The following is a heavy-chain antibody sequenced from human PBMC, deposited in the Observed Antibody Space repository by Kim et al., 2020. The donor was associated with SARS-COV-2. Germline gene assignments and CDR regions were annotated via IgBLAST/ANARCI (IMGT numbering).Heavy chain of an antibody. V-gene: IGHV3-11*03. D-gene: IGHD3-22*01. CDR3: ASHYFDSSGYQCQFDY. Sequence: GGSLRLSCAASGFTFSDYMSWIRQAPGKGLEWISYIRSDSSNINYANSVKGRFTISRDNAKKTLYLQMNSLRAEDTALYYCASHYFDSSGYQCQFDYWG. CDR2: IRSDSSNI. CDR1: GFTFSDY. J-gene: IGHJ4*01.